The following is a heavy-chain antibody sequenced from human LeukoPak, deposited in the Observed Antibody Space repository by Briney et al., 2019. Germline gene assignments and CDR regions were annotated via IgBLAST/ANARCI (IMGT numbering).Heavy chain of an antibody. V-gene: IGHV4-39*07. J-gene: IGHJ4*02. CDR3: ATGPPGHFDY. CDR2: IYYSGST. CDR1: GGSISSSSYY. Sequence: SETLSLTCTVSGGSISSSSYYWGWIRQPPGKGLEWIGSIYYSGSTYYNPSLKSRVTISVDTSKNQFSLKLSSVTAADTAVYYCATGPPGHFDYWGQGTLVTVSS.